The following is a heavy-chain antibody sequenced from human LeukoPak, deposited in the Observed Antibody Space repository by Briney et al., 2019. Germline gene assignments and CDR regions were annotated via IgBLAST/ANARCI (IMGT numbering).Heavy chain of an antibody. D-gene: IGHD5/OR15-5a*01. CDR3: ARDKGLPQAFDI. V-gene: IGHV4-59*01. Sequence: SETLSLTCTVSGGTISSFYWSWIRQPPGKGLEYIGYISYSGTTSYNPSLKSRVTISVDTSKNQFSLKLTSVTAADTAVYYCARDKGLPQAFDIWGQGTMVTVSS. J-gene: IGHJ3*02. CDR1: GGTISSFY. CDR2: ISYSGTT.